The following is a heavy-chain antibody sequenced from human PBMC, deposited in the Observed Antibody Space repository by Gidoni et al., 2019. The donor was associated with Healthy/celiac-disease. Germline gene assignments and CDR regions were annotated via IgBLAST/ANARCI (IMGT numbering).Heavy chain of an antibody. CDR3: ARDAYYGEYYYYGMDV. J-gene: IGHJ6*02. CDR1: GYTFTGSY. Sequence: QVQLVQSGAEVTKPGASVKVSCKASGYTFTGSYMHWVRQAPGQGLEWMGWINPNSGGKNYAQKFQGRVTMTRDTSISTAYMELSRLRSDDTAVYYCARDAYYGEYYYYGMDVWGQGTTVTVSS. D-gene: IGHD4-17*01. CDR2: INPNSGGK. V-gene: IGHV1-2*02.